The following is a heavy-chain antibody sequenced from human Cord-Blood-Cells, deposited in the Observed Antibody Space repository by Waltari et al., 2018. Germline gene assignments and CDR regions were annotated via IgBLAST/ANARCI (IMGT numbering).Heavy chain of an antibody. Sequence: EVQLVESGGGLVQPGGYLRLSCAASGFTFSSYWMHWVRQAPGKGLVWVSHINSDGSSTSYADSVKGRFTISRDNAKNTLYLQMNSLRAEDTAVYYCARGGDYSNAFDIWGQGTMVTVSS. CDR2: INSDGSST. V-gene: IGHV3-74*01. CDR3: ARGGDYSNAFDI. CDR1: GFTFSSYW. D-gene: IGHD4-4*01. J-gene: IGHJ3*02.